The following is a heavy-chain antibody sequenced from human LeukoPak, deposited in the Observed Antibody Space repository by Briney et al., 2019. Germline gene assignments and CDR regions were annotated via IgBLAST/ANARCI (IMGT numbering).Heavy chain of an antibody. D-gene: IGHD6-19*01. J-gene: IGHJ6*04. V-gene: IGHV4-59*01. Sequence: SETLSLTCAVSGGSFSNYYWSWIRQPPGKGLEWIGYIYYSGSTNYNPSLKSRVTISVDTSKNQFSLKLSSVTAADTAVYYCARGSSSGWFLGDVWGKGTTVTVSS. CDR1: GGSFSNYY. CDR2: IYYSGST. CDR3: ARGSSSGWFLGDV.